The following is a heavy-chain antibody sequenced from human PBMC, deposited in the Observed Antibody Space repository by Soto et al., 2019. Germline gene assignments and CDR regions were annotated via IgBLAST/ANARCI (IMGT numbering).Heavy chain of an antibody. V-gene: IGHV4-34*01. CDR1: GGSFSGYY. CDR3: ARVRGQWGYYGMDV. J-gene: IGHJ6*02. Sequence: QVQLQQWGAGLLKPSETLSLTCAVYGGSFSGYYWSWIRQPPGKGLEWIGEINHSGSTNYNPSLKSRVTISVDTPKNQFSLRLSSVTAAATAVYYCARVRGQWGYYGMDVWGQGTTVTVSS. CDR2: INHSGST. D-gene: IGHD6-19*01.